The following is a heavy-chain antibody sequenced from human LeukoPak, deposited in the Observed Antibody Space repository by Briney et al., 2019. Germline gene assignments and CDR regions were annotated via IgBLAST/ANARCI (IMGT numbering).Heavy chain of an antibody. D-gene: IGHD3-22*01. Sequence: GGSLRLSCAASGFTFSDYYMSWIRQAPRKGLEWVSYICDSGRTIYYADSVKGRFTLSRDNAKNSVYLQMNNLGAEDTAVYYCARDRLGDYDHSGYYDKWGQGTLVTVSS. CDR1: GFTFSDYY. CDR2: ICDSGRTI. V-gene: IGHV3-11*01. CDR3: ARDRLGDYDHSGYYDK. J-gene: IGHJ4*02.